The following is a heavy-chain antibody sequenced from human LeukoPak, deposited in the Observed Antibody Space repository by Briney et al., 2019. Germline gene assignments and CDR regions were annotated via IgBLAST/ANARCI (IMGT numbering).Heavy chain of an antibody. V-gene: IGHV1-2*02. D-gene: IGHD3-10*01. CDR2: INPNSGGT. J-gene: IGHJ4*02. CDR1: GYTFTGYY. CDR3: ARGYGSGSYDFDY. Sequence: ASVSVSCKASGYTFTGYYMHWVRQAPGQGVERMGWINPNSGGTNYAQKFQGRVTMTKDTSISTAYMELSRLRSDDTAVYYCARGYGSGSYDFDYWGQGTLVTVSS.